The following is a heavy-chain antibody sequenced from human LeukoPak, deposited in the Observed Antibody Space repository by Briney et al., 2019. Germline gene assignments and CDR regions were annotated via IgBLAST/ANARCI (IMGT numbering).Heavy chain of an antibody. J-gene: IGHJ6*04. Sequence: GGSLRLSCAASGFTFSSYSMNWVRQAPGKGLEWVSSISSSSSYIYYADSVKGRFTISRDNAKNSLYLQMNSLRAEDTAVYYCVRDGDCSSTSCRTDSYYYYGMDVWGKGTTVTVS. CDR1: GFTFSSYS. D-gene: IGHD2-2*01. CDR2: ISSSSSYI. CDR3: VRDGDCSSTSCRTDSYYYYGMDV. V-gene: IGHV3-21*01.